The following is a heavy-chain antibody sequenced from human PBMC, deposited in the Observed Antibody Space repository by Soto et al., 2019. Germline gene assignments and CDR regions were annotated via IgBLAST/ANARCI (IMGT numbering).Heavy chain of an antibody. CDR2: IKSKSDGGIT. CDR3: TTDQYIGSNWILSDY. J-gene: IGHJ4*01. Sequence: EVQLVESGGGLVKPGGSLRLSCAASGLTFSNAWLNWVRQAPGKGLEWVGRIKSKSDGGITDYAAPVKGRFTISRDDSKNTLYLQMNSLKIEDTGVYYCTTDQYIGSNWILSDYWGHGTLVSVST. V-gene: IGHV3-15*07. CDR1: GLTFSNAW. D-gene: IGHD1-26*01.